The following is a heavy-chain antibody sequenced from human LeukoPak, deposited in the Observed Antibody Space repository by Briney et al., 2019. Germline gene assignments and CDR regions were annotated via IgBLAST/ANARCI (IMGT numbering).Heavy chain of an antibody. D-gene: IGHD3-16*01. CDR2: TYYRSKWYT. CDR1: GDSVYSYSAT. CDR3: AREGSDGYLFDY. V-gene: IGHV6-1*01. Sequence: SQTLSLTCAISGDSVYSYSATWDWIRQSPSRGLEWLGRTYYRSKWYTDYAVSVKSRVTVNPDTSKNQFSLQLNSVTPEDTAVYYCAREGSDGYLFDYWGQGSLVIVSS. J-gene: IGHJ4*02.